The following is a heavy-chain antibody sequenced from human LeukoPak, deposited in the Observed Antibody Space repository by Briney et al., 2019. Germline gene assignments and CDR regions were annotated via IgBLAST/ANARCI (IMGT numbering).Heavy chain of an antibody. CDR1: GDSISSYY. CDR3: ATTTSILAFDI. D-gene: IGHD3-3*01. J-gene: IGHJ3*02. V-gene: IGHV4-4*07. Sequence: SETLSLTCTVSGDSISSYYCNWIRQTAGEGLEYIGRIYSTGSTNYNPSLKSRVTMSVDTSKNHFSLKLSSVTAADTTVYYCATTTSILAFDIWGQGTMVTVSS. CDR2: IYSTGST.